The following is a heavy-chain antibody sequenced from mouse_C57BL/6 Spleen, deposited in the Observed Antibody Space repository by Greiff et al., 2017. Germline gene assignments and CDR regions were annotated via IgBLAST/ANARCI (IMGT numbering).Heavy chain of an antibody. V-gene: IGHV1-15*01. CDR3: TRRPG. CDR2: IDPETGGT. Sequence: VKLQQSGAELVRPGASVTLSCKASGYTFTDYEMHWVKQTPVHGLEWIGAIDPETGGTAYNQKFKGKAILTADKTSSTAYVERRSLTSEDSAVYYCTRRPGWGQGTSVTVSS. CDR1: GYTFTDYE. J-gene: IGHJ4*01.